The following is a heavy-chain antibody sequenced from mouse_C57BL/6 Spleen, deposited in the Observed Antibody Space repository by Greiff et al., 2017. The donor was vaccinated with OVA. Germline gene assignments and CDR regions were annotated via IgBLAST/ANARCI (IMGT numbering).Heavy chain of an antibody. D-gene: IGHD1-1*01. CDR3: AKGHGSSYDYAMDY. Sequence: QVQLKESGPGLVQPSQSLSITCTVSGFSLTSYGVHWVRQSPGKGLEWLGVIWRGGSTDYNAAFMSRLSITKDNSKSQVFFKMNSLQADDTAIYYCAKGHGSSYDYAMDYWGQGTSVTVSS. J-gene: IGHJ4*01. CDR2: IWRGGST. CDR1: GFSLTSYG. V-gene: IGHV2-5*01.